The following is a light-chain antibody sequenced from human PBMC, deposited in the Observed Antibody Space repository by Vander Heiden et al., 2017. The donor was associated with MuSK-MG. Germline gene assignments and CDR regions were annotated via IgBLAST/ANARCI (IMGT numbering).Light chain of an antibody. J-gene: IGKJ5*01. V-gene: IGKV3-15*01. CDR3: QHYDNRPPLT. CDR1: QSVSYN. Sequence: IVLTQSPATLSVSPGERVTLSCRASQSVSYNLAWYQQRAGQAPRLLIYGASTRATGIPARFSGSGSWTEFTLTISSLQSEDFAVYYCQHYDNRPPLTFGQGTRLEIK. CDR2: GAS.